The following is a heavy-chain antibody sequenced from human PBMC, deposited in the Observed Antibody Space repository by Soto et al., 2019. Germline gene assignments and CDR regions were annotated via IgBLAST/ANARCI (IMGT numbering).Heavy chain of an antibody. Sequence: QVQLVESGGGVAQPGRSLRLSCAASGFTFNSYGMHWVRQAPGKGLEWVAVIWYDGSNKYYGDSVKGRFTISRDNSKNTLYLQMNSLRAEDTAVYYCAGDRPTSGFDYWGQGTLVTVSS. CDR1: GFTFNSYG. CDR2: IWYDGSNK. J-gene: IGHJ4*02. V-gene: IGHV3-33*01. D-gene: IGHD3-10*01. CDR3: AGDRPTSGFDY.